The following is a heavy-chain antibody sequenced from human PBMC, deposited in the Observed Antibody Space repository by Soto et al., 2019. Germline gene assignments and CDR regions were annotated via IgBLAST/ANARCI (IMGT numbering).Heavy chain of an antibody. V-gene: IGHV3-23*01. CDR2: VSGGGGST. Sequence: PGGSLRLSCAASGFIFSSYAMSWVRQAPGKGLEWVSSVSGGGGSTYYADSVQGRFTVSRDNSKNTLYLQMNSLRAEDTAVYYCAKTRRSGGSCVDYWGQGTLVTVSS. D-gene: IGHD2-15*01. CDR3: AKTRRSGGSCVDY. CDR1: GFIFSSYA. J-gene: IGHJ4*02.